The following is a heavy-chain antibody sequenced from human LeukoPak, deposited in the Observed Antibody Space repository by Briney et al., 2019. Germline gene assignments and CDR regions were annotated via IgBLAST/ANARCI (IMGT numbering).Heavy chain of an antibody. V-gene: IGHV4-31*03. CDR2: IYYSGST. Sequence: KPSQTLSLTCTVSGGSISSGGYYWRWIRQHPGKGLEWIGYIYYSGSTYYNPSLKSRVTISVDTSKNQFPLKLSSVTAADTAVYYCARGPHHYCSGGSCYGGVFDYWGQGTLVTVSS. D-gene: IGHD2-15*01. CDR3: ARGPHHYCSGGSCYGGVFDY. CDR1: GGSISSGGYY. J-gene: IGHJ4*02.